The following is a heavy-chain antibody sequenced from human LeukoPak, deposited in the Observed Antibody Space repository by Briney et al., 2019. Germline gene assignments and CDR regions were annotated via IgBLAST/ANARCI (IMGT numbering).Heavy chain of an antibody. V-gene: IGHV3-23*01. CDR1: GFTFSSYA. D-gene: IGHD3-10*01. CDR2: ISGSGGST. J-gene: IGHJ4*02. Sequence: GGSLRLSCAASGFTFSSYAMSWVRQAPGKGLEWVSAISGSGGSTYYADSVKGRFTISRDNSKNTLYLQMNSPRAEDTAVYYCAKDLGGSGSYYNFDYWGQGTLVTVSS. CDR3: AKDLGGSGSYYNFDY.